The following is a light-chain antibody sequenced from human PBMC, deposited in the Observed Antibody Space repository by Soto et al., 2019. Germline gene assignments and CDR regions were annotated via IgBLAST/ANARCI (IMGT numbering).Light chain of an antibody. CDR2: DAA. J-gene: IGKJ1*01. CDR1: QSISSW. Sequence: DIPMTQSPSTLSASVGDRVTITCRASQSISSWLAWYQQKPGKAPKLLIYDAASVESGIPSRFSGSGSGTEFALSNSRLQRDDFATYYRQQYNSYSKLTFGQGTKVEIK. CDR3: QQYNSYSKLT. V-gene: IGKV1-5*01.